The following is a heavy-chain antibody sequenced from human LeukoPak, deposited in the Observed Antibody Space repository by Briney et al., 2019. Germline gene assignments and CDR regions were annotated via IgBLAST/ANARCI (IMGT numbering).Heavy chain of an antibody. Sequence: SETLSLSCTVSGGRISSYYWNWIRQPPGKGLEWIGYIHSSGSTKYNPSLKSRVTISVDTSKNQFSLKLSSVTAADRAVYYCARWYSSGWAFDYWGQGTLVTVSS. CDR1: GGRISSYY. V-gene: IGHV4-59*08. D-gene: IGHD6-19*01. J-gene: IGHJ4*02. CDR2: IHSSGST. CDR3: ARWYSSGWAFDY.